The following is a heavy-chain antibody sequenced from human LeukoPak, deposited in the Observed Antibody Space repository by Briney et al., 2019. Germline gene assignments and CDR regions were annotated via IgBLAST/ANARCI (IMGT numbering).Heavy chain of an antibody. CDR1: GGSLSTHH. V-gene: IGHV4-59*11. CDR2: ISDSGST. Sequence: SETLSLTCVVAGGSLSTHHWSWIRQSPGRGLEWIGYISDSGSTNYNPSLKSRVTISVDTSKNQFSLMLSSVTAADTAAYYCARGYDSSAYYPFNYWGQGTLVTVSS. CDR3: ARGYDSSAYYPFNY. J-gene: IGHJ4*02. D-gene: IGHD3-22*01.